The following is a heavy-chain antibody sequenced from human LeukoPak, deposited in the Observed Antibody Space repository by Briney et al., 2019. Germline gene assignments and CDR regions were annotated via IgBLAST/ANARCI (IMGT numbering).Heavy chain of an antibody. CDR1: GYTFTSYG. J-gene: IGHJ4*02. CDR3: ARVKSQGHYYDSSGRFDY. Sequence: ASVPVSCKASGYTFTSYGISWVRQAPGQGLEWMGWISACNGNTNYAQKLQGRVTMTTDTSTSTAYMKLRSLRSDDTAVYYCARVKSQGHYYDSSGRFDYWGQGTLVTVSS. D-gene: IGHD3-22*01. CDR2: ISACNGNT. V-gene: IGHV1-18*01.